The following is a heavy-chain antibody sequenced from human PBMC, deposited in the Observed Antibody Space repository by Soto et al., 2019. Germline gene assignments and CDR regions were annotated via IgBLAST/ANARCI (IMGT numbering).Heavy chain of an antibody. CDR2: MHHSGSI. V-gene: IGHV4-4*02. D-gene: IGHD2-2*03. J-gene: IGHJ4*02. CDR1: GDSITNNKW. CDR3: GSHDHVTLGSNYLDS. Sequence: QVQLQESGPGLVKPSGTLSLTCSVSGDSITNNKWWSWVRQPPGKGLEWIGEMHHSGSIHYNASLKGQATRSANKSRHPCSLQRTSLTAADTALYFCGSHDHVTLGSNYLDSWGPGTLVTVSS.